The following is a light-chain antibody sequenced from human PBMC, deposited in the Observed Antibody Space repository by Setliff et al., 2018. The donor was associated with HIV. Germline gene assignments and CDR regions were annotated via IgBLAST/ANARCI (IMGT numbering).Light chain of an antibody. CDR1: NSDVGGYNY. Sequence: QSALAQPASVSVSPGPSITISCTGTNSDVGGYNYVSWYQQYQGKSPKLMIYEVSNRHSGFSNRFSGSKAGSKASLTISGLQAEDEAEYYCSSYRSNNTDVFGTGTKVTVL. V-gene: IGLV2-14*01. CDR2: EVS. CDR3: SSYRSNNTDV. J-gene: IGLJ1*01.